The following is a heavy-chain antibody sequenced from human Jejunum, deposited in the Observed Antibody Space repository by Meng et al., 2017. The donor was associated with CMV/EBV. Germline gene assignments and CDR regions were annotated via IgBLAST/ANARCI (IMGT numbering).Heavy chain of an antibody. CDR2: INPQSGGT. J-gene: IGHJ4*02. CDR1: GSPFTGHF. V-gene: IGHV1-2*02. CDR3: ARNLVAWLFDY. Sequence: CKASGSPFTGHFLHWVRHAPGQGLEWMGWINPQSGGTNFAQKFQGRVTMTRDTSINTAYMDLRSLTADDTAVYYCARNLVAWLFDYWGQGTLVTVSS. D-gene: IGHD2-21*01.